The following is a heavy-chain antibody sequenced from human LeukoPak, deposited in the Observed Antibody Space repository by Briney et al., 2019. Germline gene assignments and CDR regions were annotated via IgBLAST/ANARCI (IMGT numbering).Heavy chain of an antibody. V-gene: IGHV3-23*01. Sequence: GGSLRLSCAASGFTFSSYAMSWVRQAPGKGLEWVSAISGSGGSTYYADSVKGRFTISRDNAKNSLYLQMNSLRDEDTAVYYCARVPFGMDVWGQGTTVTVSS. CDR3: ARVPFGMDV. CDR1: GFTFSSYA. J-gene: IGHJ6*02. CDR2: ISGSGGST.